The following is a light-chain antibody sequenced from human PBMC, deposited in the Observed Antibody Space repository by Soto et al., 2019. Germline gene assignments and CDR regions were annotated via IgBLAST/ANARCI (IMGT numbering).Light chain of an antibody. J-gene: IGLJ1*01. V-gene: IGLV2-11*01. CDR1: SSDVGGYNY. Sequence: QAVVTQPRSVSGSPGQSVTISCTGTSSDVGGYNYVSWYQQHPGKAPKLMIYDVSKRPSGVPDRLSGSKSGNTASLTISGLQAEDEADYYCCSYAGRYTYVFGTGTKLTVL. CDR2: DVS. CDR3: CSYAGRYTYV.